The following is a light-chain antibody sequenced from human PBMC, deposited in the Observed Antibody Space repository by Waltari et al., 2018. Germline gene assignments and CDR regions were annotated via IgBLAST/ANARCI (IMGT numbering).Light chain of an antibody. CDR1: QSVNNNY. J-gene: IGKJ4*01. V-gene: IGKV3-20*01. CDR2: GAS. CDR3: QQYATSPEA. Sequence: EIVLTQSPGPLSLSPGERATLPCRASQSVNNNYLAWYQQKPGQAPRLLIYGASTRATGIPDRFRGSGSGTDFTLTISRLEPEDFAAYYCQQYATSPEAFGGGTKVDIK.